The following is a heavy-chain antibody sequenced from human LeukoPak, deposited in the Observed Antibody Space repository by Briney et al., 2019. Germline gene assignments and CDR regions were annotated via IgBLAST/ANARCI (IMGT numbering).Heavy chain of an antibody. CDR1: GGSFSGYY. Sequence: SETLSLTCAVYGGSFSGYYWSWIRQPPGKGLEWIGEINHSGSTNYNPSLKSRVTISVDTSKNQFSLKLSSVTAADTAVYYCARRGATLYYFDYWGQGTLVTVSS. CDR2: INHSGST. CDR3: ARRGATLYYFDY. J-gene: IGHJ4*02. V-gene: IGHV4-34*01. D-gene: IGHD3-16*01.